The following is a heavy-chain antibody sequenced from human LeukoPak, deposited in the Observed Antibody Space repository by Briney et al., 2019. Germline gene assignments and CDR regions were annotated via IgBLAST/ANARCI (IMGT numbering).Heavy chain of an antibody. CDR3: AKDPKYCSSTSCYTGDAFDI. Sequence: GGSLRLSCAASGFTFSSYGMHWVRQAPGKGLEWVAFIRYDGSNKYYADSVKRRFTISRHNSKNTLYLQMNSLRAEDTAVYYCAKDPKYCSSTSCYTGDAFDIWGQGTMVTVSS. CDR1: GFTFSSYG. V-gene: IGHV3-30*02. D-gene: IGHD2-2*02. CDR2: IRYDGSNK. J-gene: IGHJ3*02.